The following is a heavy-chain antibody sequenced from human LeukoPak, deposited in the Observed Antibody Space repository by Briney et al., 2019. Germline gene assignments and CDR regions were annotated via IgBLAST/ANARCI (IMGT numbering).Heavy chain of an antibody. J-gene: IGHJ5*02. CDR3: ARDLGHYSDSSVYYHNWFDP. D-gene: IGHD3-22*01. Sequence: PSETLSLTRTVSGGSISGFYWSWIRQPPGEGLEWIGYIHYGGSTNYNPSLKSRVTISVDTSKNQFSLKLSSVTAADTAVYYCARDLGHYSDSSVYYHNWFDPWGQGTLVTVSS. V-gene: IGHV4-59*01. CDR1: GGSISGFY. CDR2: IHYGGST.